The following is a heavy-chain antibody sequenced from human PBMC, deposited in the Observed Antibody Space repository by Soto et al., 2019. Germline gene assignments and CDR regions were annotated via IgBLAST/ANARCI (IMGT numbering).Heavy chain of an antibody. J-gene: IGHJ4*02. CDR3: ARSLLGDHYDSDGLDS. D-gene: IGHD3-22*01. Sequence: QVQLVQSGTEVKKPGSSVTVSCKASGGPYSKYSISWVRQAPGQGLEWMGRIITIFDMTNYAQKVQGRVTITADKSTSTVYMDLSSLRSEDTAVYYCARSLLGDHYDSDGLDSWGQGTLVSVSS. CDR2: IITIFDMT. CDR1: GGPYSKYS. V-gene: IGHV1-69*02.